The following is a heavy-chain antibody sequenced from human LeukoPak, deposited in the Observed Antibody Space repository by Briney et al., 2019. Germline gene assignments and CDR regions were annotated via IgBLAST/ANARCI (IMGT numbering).Heavy chain of an antibody. CDR2: IYRSGST. CDR1: GGSISSGSYY. D-gene: IGHD6-19*01. CDR3: ARLSSGWYLGLTKKKTNWFDP. Sequence: SQTLSLTCTVSGGSISSGSYYWSWIRQPAGKRLEWIGHIYRSGSTNYNPSLKSRVTISVDTSKNQFSLKLSSVTAADTAVYYCARLSSGWYLGLTKKKTNWFDPWGQGTLVTVSS. V-gene: IGHV4-61*09. J-gene: IGHJ5*02.